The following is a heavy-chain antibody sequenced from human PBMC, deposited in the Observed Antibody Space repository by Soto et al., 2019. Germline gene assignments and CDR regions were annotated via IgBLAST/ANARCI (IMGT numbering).Heavy chain of an antibody. CDR2: INSDGSST. CDR1: GFTFSSYW. D-gene: IGHD2-2*01. Sequence: VQLVESGGGLVQPGGSLRLSCAASGFTFSSYWMHWVRQAPGKGLVWVSRINSDGSSTSYADSVKGRFTISRDNAKNTLYLQMNSLRAEDTAVYYCASVQLYCSSTSCYELDYWGQGTLVTVSS. J-gene: IGHJ4*02. CDR3: ASVQLYCSSTSCYELDY. V-gene: IGHV3-74*01.